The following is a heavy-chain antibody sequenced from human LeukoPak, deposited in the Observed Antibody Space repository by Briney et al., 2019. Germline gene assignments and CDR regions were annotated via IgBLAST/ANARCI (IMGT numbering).Heavy chain of an antibody. CDR3: ARDPAIFGVVIVPGY. Sequence: GGSLRLSCAASGFTFSSYWMSWVRQAPGKGLEWVANIKQDESEKYYVDSVKGRFTISRDNAKNSLYLQMNSLRAGDTAVYYCARDPAIFGVVIVPGYWGQGTLVTVSS. CDR2: IKQDESEK. V-gene: IGHV3-7*01. J-gene: IGHJ4*02. D-gene: IGHD3-3*01. CDR1: GFTFSSYW.